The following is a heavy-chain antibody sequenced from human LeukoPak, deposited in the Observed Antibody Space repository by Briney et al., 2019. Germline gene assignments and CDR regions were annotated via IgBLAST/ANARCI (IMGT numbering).Heavy chain of an antibody. D-gene: IGHD3-10*01. V-gene: IGHV3-30-3*01. CDR2: ISYDGSNK. CDR1: GFTFSSYA. J-gene: IGHJ4*02. Sequence: PGGSLRLSCAASGFTFSSYAMHWVRQAPGKGLEWVAVISYDGSNKYYADSVKGRFTISRDNSKNTLYLQMNSLRAEDTAVYYCARDERSYYGSGSYPGYFDYWGQGTLVTVSS. CDR3: ARDERSYYGSGSYPGYFDY.